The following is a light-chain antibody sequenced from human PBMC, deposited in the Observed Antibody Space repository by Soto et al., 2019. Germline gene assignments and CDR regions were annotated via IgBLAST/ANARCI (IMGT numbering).Light chain of an antibody. Sequence: DIQMTQSPSSVSASVGDRVTITCRASQGMSSWLAWYQQKPGKAPKLLIYAASSLQSGVPSRFRGSGSGTDFTLPISSLQPEDFATYYCQQANSFPPLTFGGGTKVEIK. CDR2: AAS. J-gene: IGKJ4*01. CDR3: QQANSFPPLT. V-gene: IGKV1-12*01. CDR1: QGMSSW.